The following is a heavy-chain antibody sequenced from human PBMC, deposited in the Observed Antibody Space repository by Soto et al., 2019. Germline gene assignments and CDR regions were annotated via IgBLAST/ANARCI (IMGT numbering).Heavy chain of an antibody. V-gene: IGHV3-30*18. Sequence: GSLLLSCAASRFTFSDYGMHWVRQAPGKGLEWVAGISHGATRKSYSDSVKVRFIISRDNSKKMLYLQLNSLRREDTAVYYCEKDWVGGSNRYQLDYWGRGTPVTVYS. J-gene: IGHJ4*02. CDR3: EKDWVGGSNRYQLDY. CDR2: ISHGATRK. CDR1: RFTFSDYG. D-gene: IGHD4-4*01.